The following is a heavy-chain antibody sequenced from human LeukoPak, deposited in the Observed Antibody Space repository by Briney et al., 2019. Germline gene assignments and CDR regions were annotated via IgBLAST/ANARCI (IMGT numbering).Heavy chain of an antibody. CDR3: ERVPRTNYYDSSGYLPTAFDV. CDR1: GGSISSGGYY. V-gene: IGHV4-31*03. Sequence: SQTLSLTCTVSGGSISSGGYYWSWIRQHPGKGLEWIGYIYYSGSSYYNPSLKSRVTISLDMSKNQFSLKLSSVTAADTAVFYCERVPRTNYYDSSGYLPTAFDVWGQGTMVTVSS. J-gene: IGHJ3*01. D-gene: IGHD3-22*01. CDR2: IYYSGSS.